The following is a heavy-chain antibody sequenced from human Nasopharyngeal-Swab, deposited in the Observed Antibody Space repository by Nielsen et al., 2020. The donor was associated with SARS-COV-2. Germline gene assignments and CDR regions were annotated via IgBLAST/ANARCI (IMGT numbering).Heavy chain of an antibody. J-gene: IGHJ6*03. D-gene: IGHD4-17*01. CDR3: ARTQRGDGDSRGYYYYYMDV. V-gene: IGHV4-34*01. CDR2: INHSGST. Sequence: RQALGKGLEWIGEINHSGSTNYNPSLKSRVTISVDTSKNQFSLKLSSVTAADTAVYYCARTQRGDGDSRGYYYYYMDVWGKGTTVTVSS.